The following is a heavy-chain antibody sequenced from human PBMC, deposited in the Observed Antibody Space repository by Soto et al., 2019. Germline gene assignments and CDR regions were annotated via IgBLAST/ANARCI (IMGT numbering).Heavy chain of an antibody. CDR1: GFTFSSYA. Sequence: EVQLLESGGGLVQPGGSLRLSCAASGFTFSSYAMSWVRQAPGKGLEWVSAISGTGGSTYYADSVKGRFTISRDNSKNTLYLQMNSLRAEDTAVYYCAKGLSGSGWFDPWGQGTLVTVSS. CDR3: AKGLSGSGWFDP. J-gene: IGHJ5*02. D-gene: IGHD3-22*01. CDR2: ISGTGGST. V-gene: IGHV3-23*01.